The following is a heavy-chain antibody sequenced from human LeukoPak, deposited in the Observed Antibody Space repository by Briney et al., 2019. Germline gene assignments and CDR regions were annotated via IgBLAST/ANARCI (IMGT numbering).Heavy chain of an antibody. CDR1: GGTFSSYA. J-gene: IGHJ6*03. V-gene: IGHV1-69*13. CDR2: IIPIFGTA. CDR3: ARDLTYHYYGKDYYYYMDV. D-gene: IGHD3-10*01. Sequence: SVKVSCKASGGTFSSYAISWVRQAPGQGLEWMGGIIPIFGTANYAQKFQGRVTITADESTSTAYMELSSLRSEDTAVCYCARDLTYHYYGKDYYYYMDVWGKGTTVTVSS.